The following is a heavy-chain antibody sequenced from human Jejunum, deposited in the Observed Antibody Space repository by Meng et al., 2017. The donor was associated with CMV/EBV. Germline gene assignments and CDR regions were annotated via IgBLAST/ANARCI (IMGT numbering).Heavy chain of an antibody. CDR1: GFTFINAW. CDR3: TTEYD. Sequence: SLRPSCAAAGFTFINAWMGWVRQAPGRGLEWVGRIRSNADGGTADYVAPVTGRFTVSRDDSKNTLYLQMNSLKTEDTAVYYCTTEYDWGQGTLVTVSS. J-gene: IGHJ4*02. CDR2: IRSNADGGTA. V-gene: IGHV3-15*01.